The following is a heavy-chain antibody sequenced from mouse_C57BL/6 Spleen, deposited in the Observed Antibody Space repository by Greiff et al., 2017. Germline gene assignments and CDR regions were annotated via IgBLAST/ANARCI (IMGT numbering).Heavy chain of an antibody. V-gene: IGHV1-61*01. CDR2: IYPSDSET. CDR3: AREGFFYGNYFDY. D-gene: IGHD2-1*01. J-gene: IGHJ2*01. Sequence: QVQLQQPGAELVRPGSSVKLSCKASGYTFTSYWMDWVKQRPGQGLEWIGNIYPSDSETHYNQKFKDKATLTVDKSSSTAYMQLSSLTSEDSAVYYCAREGFFYGNYFDYWGQGTTLTVSS. CDR1: GYTFTSYW.